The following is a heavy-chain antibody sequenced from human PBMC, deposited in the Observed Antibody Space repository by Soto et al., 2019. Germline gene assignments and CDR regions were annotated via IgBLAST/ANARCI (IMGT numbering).Heavy chain of an antibody. CDR2: IRSKANSYAT. D-gene: IGHD5-12*01. Sequence: EVQLVESGGGLVQPGGSLKLSCAASGFTFSGSAMHWVRQASGQGLEWVGRIRSKANSYATAYAASVKGRFTISRDDSKNTADLQMNSLKTEDTAVYYCTRQLREGYKPWGQGTLVTVSS. V-gene: IGHV3-73*01. CDR3: TRQLREGYKP. J-gene: IGHJ5*02. CDR1: GFTFSGSA.